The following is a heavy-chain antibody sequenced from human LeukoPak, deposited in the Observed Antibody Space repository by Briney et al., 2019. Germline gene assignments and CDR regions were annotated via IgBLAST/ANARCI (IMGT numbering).Heavy chain of an antibody. Sequence: GASVKVSCKASGYTFTSYGISWVRQAPGQGLEWMGWISAYNGNTNYAQKLQGRVTMTTDPSTSTAYMELRSLRSDDTAVYYCATAPMDTAMVHNDFDYWGQGTLVTVSS. D-gene: IGHD5-18*01. CDR1: GYTFTSYG. CDR3: ATAPMDTAMVHNDFDY. J-gene: IGHJ4*02. V-gene: IGHV1-18*01. CDR2: ISAYNGNT.